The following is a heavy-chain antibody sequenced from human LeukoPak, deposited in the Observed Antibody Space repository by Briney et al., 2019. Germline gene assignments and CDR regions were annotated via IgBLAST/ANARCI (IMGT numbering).Heavy chain of an antibody. CDR1: GYTFTSYG. J-gene: IGHJ5*02. CDR2: INPSGGST. Sequence: ASVKVSCKASGYTFTSYGISWVRQAPGQGLEWMGIINPSGGSTSYAQKFQGRVTMTRDMSTSTVYMELSSLGSEDTAVYYCARDPEPTLVVTASGGLGGFDPWGQGTLVTVSS. V-gene: IGHV1-46*01. CDR3: ARDPEPTLVVTASGGLGGFDP. D-gene: IGHD2-21*02.